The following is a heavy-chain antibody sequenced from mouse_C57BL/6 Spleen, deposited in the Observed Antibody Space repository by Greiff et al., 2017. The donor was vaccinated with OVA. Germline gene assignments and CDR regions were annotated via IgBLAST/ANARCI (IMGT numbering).Heavy chain of an antibody. Sequence: EVQGVESGGGLVKPGGSLKLSCAASGFTFSSYAMSWVRQTPEKRLEWVATISDGGSYTYYPDNVKGRFTISRDNAKNNLYLQMSHLKTEDTAMYYCARDRTTVSRGAMDYWGQGTSVTVSS. CDR1: GFTFSSYA. J-gene: IGHJ4*01. V-gene: IGHV5-4*01. CDR3: ARDRTTVSRGAMDY. D-gene: IGHD1-1*01. CDR2: ISDGGSYT.